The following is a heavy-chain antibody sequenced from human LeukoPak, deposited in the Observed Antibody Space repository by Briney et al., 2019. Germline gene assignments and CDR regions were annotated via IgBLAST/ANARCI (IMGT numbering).Heavy chain of an antibody. CDR2: IYYSGST. D-gene: IGHD3-16*01. Sequence: SETLSLTCTVSGGSISSSSYYWGWIRQPPGKGLEWIGSIYYSGSTYYNPSLKSRVTISVDTSKNQFSLKLSSVTAADTAVYYCASAGEGSYYMDVWGKGTTVTISS. CDR3: ASAGEGSYYMDV. V-gene: IGHV4-39*01. J-gene: IGHJ6*03. CDR1: GGSISSSSYY.